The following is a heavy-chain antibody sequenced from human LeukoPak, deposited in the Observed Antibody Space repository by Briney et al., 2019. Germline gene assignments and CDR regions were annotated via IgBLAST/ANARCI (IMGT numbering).Heavy chain of an antibody. CDR2: ISWNSGSI. D-gene: IGHD1-26*01. V-gene: IGHV3-9*01. CDR3: AIKWELDP. CDR1: GFTFDDYA. J-gene: IGHJ5*02. Sequence: GGSLRLSCAASGFTFDDYAMHWVRHAPGKGLEWVSGISWNSGSIGYADSVKGRFTISRDNAKNSLYLQMNSLRAEDTALYYCAIKWELDPWGQGTLVTVSS.